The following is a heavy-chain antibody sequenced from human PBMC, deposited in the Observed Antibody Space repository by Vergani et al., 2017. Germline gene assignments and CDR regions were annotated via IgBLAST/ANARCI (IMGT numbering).Heavy chain of an antibody. V-gene: IGHV3-33*01. Sequence: VQLLESGGGLVQPGRSLRLSCAASGFTFSSYGMHWVRQAPGKGLEWVAVIWYDGSNKYYADSVKGRFTISRDNSKNTLYLQMNSLRAEDTAVYYCASTLASSFDYWGQGTLVTVSS. D-gene: IGHD6-13*01. CDR3: ASTLASSFDY. J-gene: IGHJ4*02. CDR2: IWYDGSNK. CDR1: GFTFSSYG.